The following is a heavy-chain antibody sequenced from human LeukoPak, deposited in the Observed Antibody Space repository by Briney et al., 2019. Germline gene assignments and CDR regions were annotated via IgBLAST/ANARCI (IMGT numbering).Heavy chain of an antibody. V-gene: IGHV3-33*01. CDR3: ARDGVLLDYGSTGFDRYKMDV. J-gene: IGHJ6*02. Sequence: PGGSLRLSCEASGFTFSSYGMHWVRQAPGKGLEWVAVIWYDGSNKYYADSVKGRFTISRDNSKNTLYLQVNSLRVEDTAVYYCARDGVLLDYGSTGFDRYKMDVWGQGTTVTVSS. D-gene: IGHD4-17*01. CDR1: GFTFSSYG. CDR2: IWYDGSNK.